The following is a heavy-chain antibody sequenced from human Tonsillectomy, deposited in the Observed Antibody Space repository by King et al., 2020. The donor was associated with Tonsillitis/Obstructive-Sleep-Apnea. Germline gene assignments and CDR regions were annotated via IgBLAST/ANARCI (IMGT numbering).Heavy chain of an antibody. Sequence: VQLQQWGAGLLKPSETLSLTCAVYGGSFSGYYWSWIRQPPGKGLEWIGEINHSGSTNYNPSLKSRVTISVDTSKNQFSLKLSSVTAADTAVYYCARGPNYSSRWFQFRGQGTLVTGSP. CDR2: INHSGST. CDR3: ARGPNYSSRWFQF. CDR1: GGSFSGYY. V-gene: IGHV4-34*01. J-gene: IGHJ5*01. D-gene: IGHD6-13*01.